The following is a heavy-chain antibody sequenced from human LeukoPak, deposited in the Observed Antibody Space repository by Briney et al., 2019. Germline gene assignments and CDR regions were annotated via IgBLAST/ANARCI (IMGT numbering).Heavy chain of an antibody. CDR3: ARGAIVAAGYDY. J-gene: IGHJ4*02. Sequence: GGSLRLSCAASGFTFSSYSMNWVRQAPGKGLEGVSYISSSSSTIYYADSVKGRFTISRDNAKNSLYLQMNSLRDEDTAVDYCARGAIVAAGYDYWGQGTLVTVSS. V-gene: IGHV3-48*02. CDR1: GFTFSSYS. CDR2: ISSSSSTI. D-gene: IGHD6-13*01.